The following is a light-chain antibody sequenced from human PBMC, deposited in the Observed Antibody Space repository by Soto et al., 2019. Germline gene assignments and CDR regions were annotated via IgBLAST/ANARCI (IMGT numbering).Light chain of an antibody. CDR1: SSDIGAYNF. J-gene: IGLJ2*01. CDR2: DVN. V-gene: IGLV2-14*03. CDR3: TSWTTSTTMI. Sequence: QSALTQPASVSGSPGQSITISCTGTSSDIGAYNFVSWYQQHPGKAPKLMLYDVNIRPAGVSNRFSGSKSANTASLTIYGIQAEDEADDYCTSWTTSTTMICGGGTKLTVL.